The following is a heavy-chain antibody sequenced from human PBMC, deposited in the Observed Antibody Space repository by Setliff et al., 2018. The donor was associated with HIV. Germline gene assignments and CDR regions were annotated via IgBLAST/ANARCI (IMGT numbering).Heavy chain of an antibody. CDR1: GGTFSSYS. CDR3: ARGDYGSGSYYPYYFYYGMDV. CDR2: IIPIYGTP. D-gene: IGHD3-10*01. J-gene: IGHJ6*02. V-gene: IGHV1-69*13. Sequence: SVKVSCKASGGTFSSYSINWVRQAPGQGLEWMGGIIPIYGTPIYAQTFQGRVTITADESTSTAYMELSSLRSEDTAVYYCARGDYGSGSYYPYYFYYGMDVWGQGTTVTVSS.